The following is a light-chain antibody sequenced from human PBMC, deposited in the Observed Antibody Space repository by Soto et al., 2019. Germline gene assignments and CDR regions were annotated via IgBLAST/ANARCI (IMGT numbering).Light chain of an antibody. CDR3: QQRSNWLT. Sequence: EIALTQSPATLSLSPGERATLSCRASQTISSYLAWYQQKPGQPTRLLIYDASNRATGIPARFSGSGSGTDFTLTIRSLEPEDFAIYYCQQRSNWLTFGGGTKVEIK. V-gene: IGKV3-11*01. J-gene: IGKJ4*01. CDR2: DAS. CDR1: QTISSY.